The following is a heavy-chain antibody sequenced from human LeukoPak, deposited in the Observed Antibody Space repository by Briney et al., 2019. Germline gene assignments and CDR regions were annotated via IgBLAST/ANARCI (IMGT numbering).Heavy chain of an antibody. CDR1: GYTFTSYY. D-gene: IGHD3-10*01. CDR3: ARYPPRGAFDI. V-gene: IGHV1-46*01. Sequence: ASVKVSCKASGYTFTSYYMHWVRQAPGQGLEWMGIINPSGGSTSYAQKFQGRVTITTDESTSTAYMELSSLRSEDTAVYYCARYPPRGAFDIWGQGTMVTVSS. CDR2: INPSGGST. J-gene: IGHJ3*02.